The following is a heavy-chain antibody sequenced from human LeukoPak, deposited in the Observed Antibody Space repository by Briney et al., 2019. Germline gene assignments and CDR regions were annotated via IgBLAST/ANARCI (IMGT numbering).Heavy chain of an antibody. J-gene: IGHJ6*02. V-gene: IGHV3-53*04. CDR1: GFTVSSNY. D-gene: IGHD6-6*01. CDR2: IYSGGRT. CDR3: ARDLYSSSSPYYYYGMDV. Sequence: GGSLRLSCAASGFTVSSNYMSWVRQAPGKGLEWVSVIYSGGRTYYADSVKGRFTISRHNSKNTLYLQMNSLRAEDTAVYYCARDLYSSSSPYYYYGMDVWGQGTTVTVSS.